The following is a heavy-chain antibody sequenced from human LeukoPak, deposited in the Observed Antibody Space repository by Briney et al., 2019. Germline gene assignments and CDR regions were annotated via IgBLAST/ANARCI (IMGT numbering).Heavy chain of an antibody. D-gene: IGHD1-26*01. CDR1: GFTLSTNA. J-gene: IGHJ4*02. CDR3: AKDVGKWESLHFFDY. V-gene: IGHV3-23*01. Sequence: GGSLRLSCLTSGFTLSTNAMSWVRRAPGKGLEWISGISGSGASTYYADSVKGRFTISRDDSRNTLYLQMNSLRGDDTAVYYCAKDVGKWESLHFFDYWGQGTLVAVSS. CDR2: ISGSGAST.